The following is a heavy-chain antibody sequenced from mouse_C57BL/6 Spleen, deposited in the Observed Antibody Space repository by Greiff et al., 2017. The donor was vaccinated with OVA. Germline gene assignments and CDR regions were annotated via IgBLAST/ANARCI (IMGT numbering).Heavy chain of an antibody. CDR1: GFTFSDYG. Sequence: EVQLVESGGGLVKPGGSLKLSCAASGFTFSDYGMHWVRQAPEKGLEWVAYISSGSSTIYYADTVKGRFTISRDNAKNTLFLQMTSLRSEDTAMYYCARQHYYGSSYSYWYFDVWGTGTTVTVSS. V-gene: IGHV5-17*01. CDR3: ARQHYYGSSYSYWYFDV. J-gene: IGHJ1*03. D-gene: IGHD1-1*01. CDR2: ISSGSSTI.